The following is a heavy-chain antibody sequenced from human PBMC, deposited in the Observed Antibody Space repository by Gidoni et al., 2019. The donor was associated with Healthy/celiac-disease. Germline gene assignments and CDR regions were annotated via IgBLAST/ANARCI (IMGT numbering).Heavy chain of an antibody. CDR1: GFTFDDYI. CDR3: AKARHNGMDV. CDR2: ISWDGGST. Sequence: EVQLVESGGGVVQPGGSLRLSCAASGFTFDDYIMHWVRRARVKGLEWVSLISWDGGSTYYADSVNGRFTISRDNSKNSLYLQMNSLRTEDTALYYCAKARHNGMDVWGQGPTFTVSS. V-gene: IGHV3-43*01. J-gene: IGHJ6*02.